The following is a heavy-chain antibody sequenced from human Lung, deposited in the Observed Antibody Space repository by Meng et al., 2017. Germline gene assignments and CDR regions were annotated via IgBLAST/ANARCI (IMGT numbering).Heavy chain of an antibody. V-gene: IGHV4-4*02. J-gene: IGHJ4*02. CDR1: GGSITSSTL. D-gene: IGHD1-26*01. Sequence: QGQLQDSGPGLVKPSASLSLIFAVSGGSITSSTLWSWVRQTPGKGLEWFGEIFHSGSTNYNPPLESRVPISVDKSKNQFSLKVYSVTAADTATYYCARFDISSSGRGDYWGQGILVTVSS. CDR3: ARFDISSSGRGDY. CDR2: IFHSGST.